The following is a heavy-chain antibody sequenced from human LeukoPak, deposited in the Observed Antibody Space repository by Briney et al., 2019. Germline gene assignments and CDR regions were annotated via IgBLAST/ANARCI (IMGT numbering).Heavy chain of an antibody. CDR3: AKTSAGIRGGYFDY. CDR1: GFTFSSYA. D-gene: IGHD3-10*01. V-gene: IGHV3-23*01. J-gene: IGHJ4*02. Sequence: GGSLRLSCAASGFTFSSYAMSWVRQAPGEGLEWVSAISGSGGSTYYADSVKGRFTISRDNSKNTLFLQMSSLRAEDTAVYYCAKTSAGIRGGYFDYWGQGTLVTVSS. CDR2: ISGSGGST.